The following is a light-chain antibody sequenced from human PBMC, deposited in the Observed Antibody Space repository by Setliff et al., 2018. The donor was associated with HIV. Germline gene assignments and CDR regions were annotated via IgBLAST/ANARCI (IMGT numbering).Light chain of an antibody. CDR1: SSDVDTFDF. J-gene: IGLJ1*01. CDR2: EVT. Sequence: QSALPQPASVSGSPGQSITISCTGTSSDVDTFDFVSWYQQHPDKAPKLLIYEVTNRPSGISNRFSGSKSGNTASLTISGLHEEDEGDYYCATYTARLGLVFGTGTKAPS. CDR3: ATYTARLGLV. V-gene: IGLV2-14*01.